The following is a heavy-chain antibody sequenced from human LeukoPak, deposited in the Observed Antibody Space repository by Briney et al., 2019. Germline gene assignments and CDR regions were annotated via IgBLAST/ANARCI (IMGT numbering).Heavy chain of an antibody. CDR1: GGSFSSSSYY. V-gene: IGHV4-39*01. Sequence: SETLSLTCTVSGGSFSSSSYYWGWIRQPPGKGLEWIGSIYYSGSTYYNPSLKSRVTISVDTSKTQFSLKLSSVTAADTAVYDCARLHYDPGYHYYDMDVWGQGTTVTVSS. CDR3: ARLHYDPGYHYYDMDV. J-gene: IGHJ6*02. D-gene: IGHD3-10*01. CDR2: IYYSGST.